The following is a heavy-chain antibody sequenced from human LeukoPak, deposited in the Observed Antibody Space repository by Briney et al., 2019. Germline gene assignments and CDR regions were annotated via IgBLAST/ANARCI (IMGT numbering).Heavy chain of an antibody. CDR1: GFTFRNYV. Sequence: GGSLRLSCAASGFTFRNYVIHWVRQAPGKGLEWVAVTSSDLNVKLYADSVKGRFTISRDNSKNTLYLQMNSLRAEDTAVYYCARDEYRDYWGQGTLVTVSS. CDR2: TSSDLNVK. CDR3: ARDEYRDY. V-gene: IGHV3-30-3*01. D-gene: IGHD6-6*01. J-gene: IGHJ4*02.